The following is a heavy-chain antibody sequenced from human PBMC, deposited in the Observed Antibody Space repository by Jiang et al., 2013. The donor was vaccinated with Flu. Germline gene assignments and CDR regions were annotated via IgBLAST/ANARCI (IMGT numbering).Heavy chain of an antibody. CDR1: GDSVSSNIAA. J-gene: IGHJ4*02. V-gene: IGHV6-1*01. Sequence: SQTLSLTCAISGDSVSSNIAAWHWIRQSPSRGLEWLGRTWYRSTWHNDYAVSVQGRIIINPDTSKNHFSLQLNSMTPEDTAVYFCARGSFKTTWHWGQGTLVTVSS. CDR2: TWYRSTWHN. CDR3: ARGSFKTTWH. D-gene: IGHD1-14*01.